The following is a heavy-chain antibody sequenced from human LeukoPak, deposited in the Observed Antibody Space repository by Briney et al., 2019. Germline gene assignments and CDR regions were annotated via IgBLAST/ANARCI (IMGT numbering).Heavy chain of an antibody. D-gene: IGHD6-19*01. Sequence: PGGSLRLSCAASGFTFSSYAMSWVRQAPGKGLEWVSAISGSGGSTFYADSVKGRFTISRDNSKNTVFLQMNSLRAEDTAVYYCAKAPAIAVAGAFDYWGQGTLVTVSS. CDR2: ISGSGGST. CDR1: GFTFSSYA. J-gene: IGHJ4*02. CDR3: AKAPAIAVAGAFDY. V-gene: IGHV3-23*01.